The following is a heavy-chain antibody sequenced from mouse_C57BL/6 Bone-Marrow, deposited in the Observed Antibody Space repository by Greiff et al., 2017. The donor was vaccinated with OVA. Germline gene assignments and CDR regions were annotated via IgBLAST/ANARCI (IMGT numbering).Heavy chain of an antibody. Sequence: DVMLVESGGDLVKPGGSLKLSCAASGFTFSSYGMSWVRQTPDKRLEWVATISSGGSYTYYPDSVKGRFTISRDNAKNTLYLQMSSLKSEDTAMYYCARRDYDHYAMDYWGQGTSVTVSS. CDR2: ISSGGSYT. J-gene: IGHJ4*01. D-gene: IGHD2-4*01. CDR1: GFTFSSYG. CDR3: ARRDYDHYAMDY. V-gene: IGHV5-6*02.